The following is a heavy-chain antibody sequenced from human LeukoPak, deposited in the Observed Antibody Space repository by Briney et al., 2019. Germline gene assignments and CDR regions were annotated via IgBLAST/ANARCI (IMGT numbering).Heavy chain of an antibody. V-gene: IGHV1-69*08. J-gene: IGHJ5*02. D-gene: IGHD5-12*01. CDR2: IIPLLGTT. CDR1: GGTVSDYS. Sequence: SVTDSREASGGTVSDYSIRWVRQAPGHGLEWMGRIIPLLGTTHCAQNFQGRFTMTADKSTSSVYMELSSLRSEDTAVYYCVRSCYDCEWFDPCGERDLVTVSS. CDR3: VRSCYDCEWFDP.